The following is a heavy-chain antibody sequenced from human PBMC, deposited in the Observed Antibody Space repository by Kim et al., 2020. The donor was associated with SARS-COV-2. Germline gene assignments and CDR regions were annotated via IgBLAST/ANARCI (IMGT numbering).Heavy chain of an antibody. J-gene: IGHJ4*02. D-gene: IGHD2-2*01. V-gene: IGHV3-48*02. Sequence: ADAVKGRSTISREKDKKAVYLQMNGITDEDTAVYYCARECCKTFSCRLDYWGQGTLVAVSS. CDR3: ARECCKTFSCRLDY.